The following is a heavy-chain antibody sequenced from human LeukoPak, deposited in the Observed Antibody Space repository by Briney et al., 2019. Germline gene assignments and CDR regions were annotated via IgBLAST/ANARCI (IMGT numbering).Heavy chain of an antibody. D-gene: IGHD2-2*01. Sequence: PSETLSLTRPVSVGSISRGLLYWSWTRHPPGKALVWIGYIYYSGSTYYNPSLKTRVTISVDTPKNLFSLKLSSVTAADTPVLFCGRGCSSTSCEGDAFDIWAQGTMVSVSS. CDR1: VGSISRGLLY. J-gene: IGHJ3*02. CDR3: GRGCSSTSCEGDAFDI. CDR2: IYYSGST. V-gene: IGHV4-30-4*01.